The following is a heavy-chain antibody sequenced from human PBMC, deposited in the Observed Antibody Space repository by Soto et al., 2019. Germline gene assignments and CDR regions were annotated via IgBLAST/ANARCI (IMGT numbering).Heavy chain of an antibody. V-gene: IGHV3-23*01. CDR1: GFTFSSYA. CDR2: ISGSGGST. Sequence: GGSLRLSCAASGFTFSSYAMSWVRQAPGKGLEWVSAISGSGGSTYYADSVKGRFTISRDNSKNTLYLQMNSLRAEDTAVYYCAKDRRYYDSSGYPITSDYWGQGTLVTVSS. CDR3: AKDRRYYDSSGYPITSDY. D-gene: IGHD3-22*01. J-gene: IGHJ4*02.